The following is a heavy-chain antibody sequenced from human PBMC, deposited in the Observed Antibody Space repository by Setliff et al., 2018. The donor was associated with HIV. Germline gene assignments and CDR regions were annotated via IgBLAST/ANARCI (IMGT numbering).Heavy chain of an antibody. CDR3: ARGFGSLDP. CDR2: VYFSGST. CDR1: GASITSGSYY. V-gene: IGHV4-61*02. Sequence: SETLSLTCSVSGASITSGSYYWAWIRQPAGKGLEFIGRVYFSGSTNYNPSLKSRVTISLDTSKNRFSLNLRSVTAADTAVYYCARGFGSLDPWGKGTLVTVSS. J-gene: IGHJ5*02. D-gene: IGHD1-26*01.